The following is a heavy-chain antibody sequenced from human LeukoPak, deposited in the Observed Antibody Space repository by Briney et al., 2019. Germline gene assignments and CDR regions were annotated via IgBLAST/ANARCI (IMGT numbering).Heavy chain of an antibody. V-gene: IGHV1-3*01. CDR2: INAGNGNT. D-gene: IGHD6-19*01. CDR1: GYTFTSYA. J-gene: IGHJ4*02. CDR3: ARDGAVAGYFDY. Sequence: ASVKVSCKASGYTFTSYAMHWVRQAPGQRLEWMGWINAGNGNTKYSQKFQGRVTITRDTSASTAYMELGSLRSEDTAVYYCARDGAVAGYFDYWGQGTLVTVSS.